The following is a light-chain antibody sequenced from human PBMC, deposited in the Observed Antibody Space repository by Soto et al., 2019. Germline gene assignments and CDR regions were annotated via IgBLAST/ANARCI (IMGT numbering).Light chain of an antibody. CDR1: HNIYSW. CDR3: QQYNGYSRT. V-gene: IGKV1-5*01. CDR2: GAS. Sequence: DVQMTQSPSTLSASVGDRVTITCRASHNIYSWLAWYQQQPGKAPRLLIHGASTLESGVPARFSGSGSGTEFTLSISSLQPDDFTTFYCQQYNGYSRTFGQGTKVDIK. J-gene: IGKJ1*01.